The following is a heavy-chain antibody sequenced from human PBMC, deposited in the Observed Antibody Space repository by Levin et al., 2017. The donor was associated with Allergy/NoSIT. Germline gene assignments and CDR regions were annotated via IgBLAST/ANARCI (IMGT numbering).Heavy chain of an antibody. V-gene: IGHV5-51*01. CDR3: ARLTYYYDSGGYSGMDV. J-gene: IGHJ6*02. D-gene: IGHD3-22*01. Sequence: KVSCKGSGYSFTSYWIGWVRQMPGKGLECMGIIYPGDSDTRYSPSFQGLVTISADKSISTAYLQWSSLKASDTAMYYCARLTYYYDSGGYSGMDVWGQGTTVTVSS. CDR1: GYSFTSYW. CDR2: IYPGDSDT.